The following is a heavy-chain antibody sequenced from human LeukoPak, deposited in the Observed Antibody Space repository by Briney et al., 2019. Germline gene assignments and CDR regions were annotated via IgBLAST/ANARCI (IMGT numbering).Heavy chain of an antibody. Sequence: ASVKVSCKASGYTFTGYYMHWVRQAPGQGLEWMGWINPNSGGTNYAQKFQGRVTMTRDTSISTAYMELSGLRSDDTAVYYCARDGLWFGEPFDYWGQGTLVTVPS. V-gene: IGHV1-2*02. D-gene: IGHD3-10*01. J-gene: IGHJ4*02. CDR1: GYTFTGYY. CDR2: INPNSGGT. CDR3: ARDGLWFGEPFDY.